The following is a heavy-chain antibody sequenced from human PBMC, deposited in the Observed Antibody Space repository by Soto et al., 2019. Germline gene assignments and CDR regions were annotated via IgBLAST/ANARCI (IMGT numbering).Heavy chain of an antibody. CDR3: ACLQGPLASLGYCRSTSCYTRSYYYGMDV. CDR2: IIPIFGTA. D-gene: IGHD2-2*02. Sequence: SVKVSCKASGGTFSSYAISWVRQAPGQGLEWMGGIIPIFGTANYAQKFQGRVTITADKSTSTAYMELSSLRSEDTAVYYCACLQGPLASLGYCRSTSCYTRSYYYGMDVWGQGTTVTVSS. CDR1: GGTFSSYA. J-gene: IGHJ6*02. V-gene: IGHV1-69*06.